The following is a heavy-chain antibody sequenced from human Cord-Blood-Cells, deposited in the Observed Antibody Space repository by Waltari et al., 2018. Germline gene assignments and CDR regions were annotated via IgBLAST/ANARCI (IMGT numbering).Heavy chain of an antibody. D-gene: IGHD1-26*01. CDR3: AREREMSSNFDY. CDR1: AYSFTGYY. CDR2: INPNSGGT. Sequence: QVPLVQSGAEVKKPGASVTVSCKASAYSFTGYYMHWVRQAPGQGLEWMGWINPNSGGTNYAQKFQGWVTMTRDTSISTAYMELSRLRSDDTAVYYCAREREMSSNFDYWGQGTLVTVSS. J-gene: IGHJ4*02. V-gene: IGHV1-2*04.